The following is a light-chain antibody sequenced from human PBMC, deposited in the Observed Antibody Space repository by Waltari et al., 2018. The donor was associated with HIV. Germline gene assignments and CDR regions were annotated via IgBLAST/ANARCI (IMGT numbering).Light chain of an antibody. V-gene: IGKV1-39*01. CDR1: QSIRSY. J-gene: IGKJ1*01. Sequence: DIQMTQSTSSLSASVGDRVTITCRASQSIRSYLNWYQQKSGKAPKLLIYAASSLQSGVPSRFSCSGSGAEYTLTIISLQPEDFATYYCQQSHSTPWTFGQGTKVEIK. CDR2: AAS. CDR3: QQSHSTPWT.